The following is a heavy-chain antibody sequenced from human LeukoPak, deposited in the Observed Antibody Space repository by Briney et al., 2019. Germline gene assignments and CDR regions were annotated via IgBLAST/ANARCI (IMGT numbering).Heavy chain of an antibody. V-gene: IGHV1-18*01. CDR2: ISGYNGNT. J-gene: IGHJ4*02. D-gene: IGHD6-19*01. CDR3: ASALRSGDNYFDY. CDR1: GYTFTNYG. Sequence: ASVKVSCKASGYTFTNYGISWLRQAPGQGIEWMGWISGYNGNTNYAQNLQGRVTMTTDTSTSTAYMELRSLRSDDTAVYYCASALRSGDNYFDYWGQGTLVTVPS.